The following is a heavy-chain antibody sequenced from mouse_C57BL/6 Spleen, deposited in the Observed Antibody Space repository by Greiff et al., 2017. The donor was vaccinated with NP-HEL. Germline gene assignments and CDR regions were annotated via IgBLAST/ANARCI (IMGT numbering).Heavy chain of an antibody. Sequence: QVQLKESGAELVRPGSSVKLSCKASGYTFTSYWMHWVKQRPIQGLEWIGNIDPSDSETHYNQKFKDKATLTVDKSSSTAYMQLSSLTSEDSAVYYCARSYYDYDLRARAMDYWGQGTSVTVSS. CDR1: GYTFTSYW. J-gene: IGHJ4*01. D-gene: IGHD2-4*01. CDR3: ARSYYDYDLRARAMDY. CDR2: IDPSDSET. V-gene: IGHV1-52*01.